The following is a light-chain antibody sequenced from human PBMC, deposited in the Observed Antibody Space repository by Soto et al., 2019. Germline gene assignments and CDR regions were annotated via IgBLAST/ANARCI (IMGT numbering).Light chain of an antibody. Sequence: IVMTQSPTTLSVSPGERATLSCRASQSISRNLAWYQQKPGRAPRLLIDDASTRATGIPARFSGSGSGTDFTLTISSLQSEDFAVYYCQHYNHWPPYTFGPGTKLDIK. CDR1: QSISRN. J-gene: IGKJ2*01. CDR3: QHYNHWPPYT. V-gene: IGKV3-15*01. CDR2: DAS.